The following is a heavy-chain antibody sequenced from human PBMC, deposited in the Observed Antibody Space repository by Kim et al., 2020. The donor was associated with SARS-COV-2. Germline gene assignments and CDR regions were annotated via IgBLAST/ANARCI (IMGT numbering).Heavy chain of an antibody. CDR3: ARGGRPFDY. CDR2: INQDGSEK. V-gene: IGHV3-7*01. Sequence: GGSLRLSCAASGFTFSNYWMSWVRQAPGKGLEWVANINQDGSEKYYVDSVKGRSTISRDNAKNSLYLQMNSLRAEDTAVYYCARGGRPFDYWGQGTLVTVSS. CDR1: GFTFSNYW. J-gene: IGHJ4*02. D-gene: IGHD2-15*01.